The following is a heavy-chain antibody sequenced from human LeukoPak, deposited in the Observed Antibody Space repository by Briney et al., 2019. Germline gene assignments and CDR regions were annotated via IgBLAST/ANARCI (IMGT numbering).Heavy chain of an antibody. D-gene: IGHD6-13*01. V-gene: IGHV3-21*04. CDR2: ISTSGGYI. CDR3: AKDLVMYSSLNWFDP. Sequence: PGGSLTLSCAASGFTFSSYSMNWVRQAPGKGLEWVSSISTSGGYIFYADSVKGRFTMSRDNAENSLYLQMNSLRAEDTAVYYCAKDLVMYSSLNWFDPWGQGTLVTVSS. J-gene: IGHJ5*02. CDR1: GFTFSSYS.